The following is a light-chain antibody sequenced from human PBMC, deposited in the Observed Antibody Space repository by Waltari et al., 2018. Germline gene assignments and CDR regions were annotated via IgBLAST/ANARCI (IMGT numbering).Light chain of an antibody. CDR2: GAS. CDR3: QQYSSSPLT. V-gene: IGKV3-20*01. J-gene: IGKJ3*01. CDR1: QSVNNY. Sequence: EIVLTQSPGTLSLSPGERATLSCRASQSVNNYLARFQQKPGQAPRPLIHGASSRATGIPDRFSGSGSGTDFTLTISGLEPQDFAVYYCQQYSSSPLTFGPGTKVDIK.